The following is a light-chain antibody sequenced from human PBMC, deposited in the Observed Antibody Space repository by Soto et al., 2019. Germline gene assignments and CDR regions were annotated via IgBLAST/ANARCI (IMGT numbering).Light chain of an antibody. Sequence: DIQMTQSPSSLSASVGDRVTITCRASQVISNYLAWYQQKPGKVPKLLIYAASTLESGVPSRFSGSGSGTDFTLTISSLQPEDVATYYCQEYNSAPLITFGPGTKVDIK. CDR3: QEYNSAPLIT. V-gene: IGKV1-27*01. CDR1: QVISNY. CDR2: AAS. J-gene: IGKJ3*01.